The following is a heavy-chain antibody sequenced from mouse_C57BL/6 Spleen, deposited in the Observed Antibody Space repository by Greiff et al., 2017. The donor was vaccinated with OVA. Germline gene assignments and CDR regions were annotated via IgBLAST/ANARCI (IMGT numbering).Heavy chain of an antibody. J-gene: IGHJ4*01. Sequence: EVKLMESGPGLVKPSQSLSLTCSVTGYSITSGYYWNWIRQFPGNKLEWMGYISYDGSNNYNPSLKNRISITRDTSKNQFFLKLNSVTTEDTATYYCARDYYGSSNAMDYWGQGTSVTVSS. CDR2: ISYDGSN. CDR3: ARDYYGSSNAMDY. V-gene: IGHV3-6*01. D-gene: IGHD1-1*01. CDR1: GYSITSGYY.